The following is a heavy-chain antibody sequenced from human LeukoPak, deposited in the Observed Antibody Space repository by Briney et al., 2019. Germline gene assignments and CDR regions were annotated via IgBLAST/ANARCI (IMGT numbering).Heavy chain of an antibody. CDR1: GFTFSSYA. V-gene: IGHV3-23*01. D-gene: IGHD2-21*01. CDR2: LSASGGNT. J-gene: IGHJ4*02. CDR3: AKAPVTSCRGAYCYPFDS. Sequence: PGGTLRLSCAASGFTFSSYAMNWVRQAPGKGLEWVSSLSASGGNTYHADSVRGRFTISRDNSKNTLYLQMNSLRAEDAAVYFCAKAPVTSCRGAYCYPFDSWGQGTLVTVSS.